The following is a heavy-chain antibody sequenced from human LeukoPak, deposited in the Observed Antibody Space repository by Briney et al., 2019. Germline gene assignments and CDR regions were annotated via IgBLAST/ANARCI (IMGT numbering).Heavy chain of an antibody. Sequence: GGSLRLSCAASGFSFSGYGMQWVRQAPGKGLEWVAVISDDGFKTYYVDSVKGRFTISRDNAKNSLYLQMNSLRAEDTALYYCAKEGVVVVAALDYWGQGTLVTVSS. CDR3: AKEGVVVVAALDY. CDR1: GFSFSGYG. D-gene: IGHD2-15*01. CDR2: ISDDGFKT. J-gene: IGHJ4*02. V-gene: IGHV3-30*18.